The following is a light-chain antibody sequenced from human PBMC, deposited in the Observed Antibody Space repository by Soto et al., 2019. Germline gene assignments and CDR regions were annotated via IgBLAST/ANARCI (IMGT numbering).Light chain of an antibody. CDR1: QVISNY. CDR2: AAS. J-gene: IGKJ2*01. Sequence: DIQMTQSPSSLSASVGDRVTITCRASQVISNYLAWYQQKPGKVPKLLIYAASTLQSGVPSRFSGSGSGTDFTLTISSLQPEDVATYYCQKYNSARTFGQGTKLELK. V-gene: IGKV1-27*01. CDR3: QKYNSART.